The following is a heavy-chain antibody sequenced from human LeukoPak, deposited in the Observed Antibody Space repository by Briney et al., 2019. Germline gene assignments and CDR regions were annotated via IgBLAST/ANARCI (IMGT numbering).Heavy chain of an antibody. CDR1: GYTLTELS. D-gene: IGHD1-7*01. Sequence: ASVKVSCKVSGYTLTELSMHWVRQAPGKGREWMGGFDPEDGETIYAQKFQGSVTITTDESTSTAYMQLSSLRSEDTAVYYCARDYGYNWNYGGGGWFDPWGQGTLVTVSS. V-gene: IGHV1-24*01. CDR2: FDPEDGET. CDR3: ARDYGYNWNYGGGGWFDP. J-gene: IGHJ5*02.